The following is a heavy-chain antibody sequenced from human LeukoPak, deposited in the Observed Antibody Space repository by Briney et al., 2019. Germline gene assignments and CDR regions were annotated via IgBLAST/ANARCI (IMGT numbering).Heavy chain of an antibody. CDR1: GFTFSNYA. J-gene: IGHJ4*02. Sequence: VGSLRLSCAASGFTFSNYAMRWVRQAPGKGLEWVSSISGSGGSTYYSDSLKGRFTISRDNSKHTLLPLMNSLIAEDTAVYYCAKGVRDYDILTGVGYWGQGTLVTVSS. CDR3: AKGVRDYDILTGVGY. D-gene: IGHD3-9*01. CDR2: ISGSGGST. V-gene: IGHV3-23*01.